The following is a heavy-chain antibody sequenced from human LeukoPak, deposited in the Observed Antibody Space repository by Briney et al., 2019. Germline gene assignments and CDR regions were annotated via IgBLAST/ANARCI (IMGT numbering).Heavy chain of an antibody. J-gene: IGHJ6*02. CDR3: ATGGQWELLLPELYGMDV. CDR1: GYTLTELS. D-gene: IGHD1-26*01. V-gene: IGHV1-24*01. Sequence: ASVKVPCKVSGYTLTELSMHWVRQAPGKGLEWMGGFDPEDGETIYAQKFQGRVTMTEDTSTDTAYMEPSSLKSEDTAVYYCATGGQWELLLPELYGMDVWGQGTTVTVSS. CDR2: FDPEDGET.